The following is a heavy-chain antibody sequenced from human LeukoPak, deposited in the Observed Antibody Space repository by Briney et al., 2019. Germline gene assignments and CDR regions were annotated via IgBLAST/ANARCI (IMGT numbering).Heavy chain of an antibody. CDR3: ARVYYYSSYWFDP. Sequence: PSETLSLTCTVSGGSVTIGSYYWSWIRQPPGKGLEWIGCIYYSGNTDYNPSLKSRVTISADTSKNQFSLKLNSVTAADTAVYFYARVYYYSSYWFDPWGQGTLVTVSS. D-gene: IGHD3-10*01. V-gene: IGHV4-61*01. CDR1: GGSVTIGSYY. J-gene: IGHJ5*02. CDR2: IYYSGNT.